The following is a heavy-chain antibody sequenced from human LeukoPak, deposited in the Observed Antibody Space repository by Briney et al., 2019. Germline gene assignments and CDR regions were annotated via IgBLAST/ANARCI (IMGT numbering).Heavy chain of an antibody. CDR1: GYTFTGYY. J-gene: IGHJ3*02. D-gene: IGHD2-2*01. Sequence: VKVSCKASGYTFTGYYMHWVRQAPGQGLEWMGWINPNSGGTNYAQKFQGRVTMTRDTSISTAYMELSRLRSDDTAVYYCARVSAAITTRDAFDIWGQGTMVTVSS. CDR3: ARVSAAITTRDAFDI. V-gene: IGHV1-2*02. CDR2: INPNSGGT.